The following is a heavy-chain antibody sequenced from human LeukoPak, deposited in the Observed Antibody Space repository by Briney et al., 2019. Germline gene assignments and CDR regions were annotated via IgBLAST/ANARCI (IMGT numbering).Heavy chain of an antibody. CDR3: ARDMGYSYGYSYFDH. Sequence: GGSLRLSCAASGFTFSSYWMSWVRQAPGKGLEWVANIKQGGGEKYYVDSVKGRFTISRDNAKNSLYLQMNSLRAEDTAVYYCARDMGYSYGYSYFDHWGQGTLVTVSS. D-gene: IGHD5-18*01. CDR1: GFTFSSYW. V-gene: IGHV3-7*01. J-gene: IGHJ4*02. CDR2: IKQGGGEK.